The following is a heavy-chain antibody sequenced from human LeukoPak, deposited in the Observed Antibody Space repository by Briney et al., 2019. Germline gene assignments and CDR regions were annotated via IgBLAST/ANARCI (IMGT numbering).Heavy chain of an antibody. J-gene: IGHJ4*02. V-gene: IGHV4-38-2*02. D-gene: IGHD5-18*01. CDR1: GYSISSGYY. CDR3: ARGPPRYSSY. CDR2: IDRSGST. Sequence: PSETLSLTCCVSGYSISSGYYWGWVRQAPGKGLEWIGSIDRSGSTNYNPSLKSRVTISVDTSKNQFSLNVSSVTAADTAVYYCARGPPRYSSYWGQGTLVIVSS.